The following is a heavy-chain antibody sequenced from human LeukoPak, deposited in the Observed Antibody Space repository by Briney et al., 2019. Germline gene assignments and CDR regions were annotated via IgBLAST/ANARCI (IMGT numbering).Heavy chain of an antibody. V-gene: IGHV5-51*01. D-gene: IGHD3-3*01. CDR2: IYPGDSDT. CDR3: ASSTIFGVVIYDAFDI. J-gene: IGHJ3*02. CDR1: GYSFTSYW. Sequence: GESLKISCKGSGYSFTSYWIGWVRQMPGKGLEWMGIIYPGDSDTRYSPSFQGQVTISADKSISTAYLQWSSLKASDTAMYYCASSTIFGVVIYDAFDIWGQGTMVAVSS.